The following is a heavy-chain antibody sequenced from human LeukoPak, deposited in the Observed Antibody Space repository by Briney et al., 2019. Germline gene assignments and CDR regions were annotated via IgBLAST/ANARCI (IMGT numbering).Heavy chain of an antibody. J-gene: IGHJ4*02. D-gene: IGHD4-11*01. Sequence: ESGPTLVNPTQTLTLTCTFSGFSLSTSGMCVSWIRQPPGKALEWLARIDRDDERHYSTSLKTRLTISKDTSKNQVVLTMTNVDPVDTATYYCTRYRLSFFDYWGQGTLVTVSS. CDR3: TRYRLSFFDY. CDR2: IDRDDER. V-gene: IGHV2-70*11. CDR1: GFSLSTSGMC.